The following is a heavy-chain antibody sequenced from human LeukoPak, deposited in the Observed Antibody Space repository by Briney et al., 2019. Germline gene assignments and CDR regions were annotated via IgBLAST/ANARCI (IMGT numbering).Heavy chain of an antibody. D-gene: IGHD3-22*01. CDR3: ASPYDPRGYFPDH. V-gene: IGHV3-21*01. CDR2: ISRGSDHI. Sequence: GGSLRLSCAASGFTFSSYAMNWVRQAPGKGLEWVSSISRGSDHIFYADSMKGRFTISRDNAKHSLYLQMNSLGADHTAVYYCASPYDPRGYFPDHWRQGTLVTLSS. CDR1: GFTFSSYA. J-gene: IGHJ1*01.